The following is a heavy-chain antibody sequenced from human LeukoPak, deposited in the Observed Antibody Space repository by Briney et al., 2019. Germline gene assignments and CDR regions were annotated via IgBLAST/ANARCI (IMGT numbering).Heavy chain of an antibody. CDR1: GGSISSYY. CDR3: ARHKGIAADGGWFGP. V-gene: IGHV4-59*08. J-gene: IGHJ5*02. D-gene: IGHD6-13*01. CDR2: IYYSGST. Sequence: SETLSLTCTVSGGSISSYYWSWIRQPPGKGLEWIGYIYYSGSTNYNPSLKSRVTISVDTSKNQFSLKLSSVTAADTAVYYCARHKGIAADGGWFGPWGQGTLVTVSS.